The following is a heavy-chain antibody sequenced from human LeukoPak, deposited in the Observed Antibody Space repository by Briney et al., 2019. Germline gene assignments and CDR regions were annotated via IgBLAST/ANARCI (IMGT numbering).Heavy chain of an antibody. CDR3: AGYDYGDYDWFDP. D-gene: IGHD4-17*01. CDR1: GYSISSGYY. CDR2: IYHSGTT. J-gene: IGHJ5*02. Sequence: SETLSLTCTVSGYSISSGYYWGWIRQTPGKGLEWIGSIYHSGTTYYNPSLKSRVTISVDTSKNQSSLKLSSVTAADTAVYYCAGYDYGDYDWFDPWGQGTLVTVSS. V-gene: IGHV4-38-2*02.